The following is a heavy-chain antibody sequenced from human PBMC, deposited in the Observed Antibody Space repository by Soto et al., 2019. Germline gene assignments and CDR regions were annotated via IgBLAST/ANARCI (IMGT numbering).Heavy chain of an antibody. Sequence: EVQLVESGGGLVQPGGSLRLSCAATGFTFSTYWMHWVRQGPGKGLVWVSRISTDGSSTTYADSVKGRFTISRDNAKNTLYRQMNSLSAEETAVYYCARATGSNHPFDYWGQGTLVTVSS. D-gene: IGHD2-2*01. CDR3: ARATGSNHPFDY. V-gene: IGHV3-74*01. CDR1: GFTFSTYW. J-gene: IGHJ4*02. CDR2: ISTDGSST.